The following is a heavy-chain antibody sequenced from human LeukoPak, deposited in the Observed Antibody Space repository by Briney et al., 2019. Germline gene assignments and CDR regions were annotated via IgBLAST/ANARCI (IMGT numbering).Heavy chain of an antibody. J-gene: IGHJ4*01. Sequence: PGGSLRLSCAASGFTFSSYSMNWVRQAPGKGLEWVSSISSSSSYIYYADSVKGRFTIFRDNAENSLYLQMNSLRAEDTAVYYCARDRGSSTGLDYWGHGTLVTVSS. CDR3: ARDRGSSTGLDY. CDR1: GFTFSSYS. V-gene: IGHV3-21*01. D-gene: IGHD6-6*01. CDR2: ISSSSSYI.